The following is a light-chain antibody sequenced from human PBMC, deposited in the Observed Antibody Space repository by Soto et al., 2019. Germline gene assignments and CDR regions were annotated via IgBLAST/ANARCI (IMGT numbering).Light chain of an antibody. Sequence: QPVLTQSSSASASLGSSVKLTCTLSSGHSSYIIAWHQQQPGKAPRYLMKLEGSGSYNKGSGIPDCFSGSSSGADRYLTISNLQFEDEADYYCETWDGNTRVFGGGTKLTVL. V-gene: IGLV4-60*02. CDR2: LEGSGSY. CDR1: SGHSSYI. CDR3: ETWDGNTRV. J-gene: IGLJ3*02.